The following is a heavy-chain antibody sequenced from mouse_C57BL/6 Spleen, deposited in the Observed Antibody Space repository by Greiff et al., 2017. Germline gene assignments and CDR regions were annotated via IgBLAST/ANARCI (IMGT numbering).Heavy chain of an antibody. CDR1: GFTFSDYG. V-gene: IGHV5-17*01. CDR2: ISSGSSTI. J-gene: IGHJ3*01. CDR3: ARGGQVGRGWFAD. Sequence: EVQGVESGGGLVKPGGSLKLSCAASGFTFSDYGMHWVRQAPEKGLEWVAYISSGSSTIYYADTVKGRFTISRDNAKNTLFMQMTSLRSEDTAMYYCARGGQVGRGWFADWGQGTLVTASA. D-gene: IGHD4-1*02.